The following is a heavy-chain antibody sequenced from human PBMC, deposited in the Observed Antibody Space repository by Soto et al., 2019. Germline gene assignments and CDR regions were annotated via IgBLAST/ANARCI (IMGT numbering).Heavy chain of an antibody. CDR3: VRTIFGVVIVRYYYYMDV. Sequence: SETLSLTCTVSGGSISSYYWSWIRQPPGKGLEWIGYIYYSGSTNYNPSLKSRVAISVDTSKNQFSLKLSSVTAADTAVYYCVRTIFGVVIVRYYYYMDVWGKGTTVTVSS. D-gene: IGHD3-3*01. V-gene: IGHV4-59*01. CDR1: GGSISSYY. CDR2: IYYSGST. J-gene: IGHJ6*03.